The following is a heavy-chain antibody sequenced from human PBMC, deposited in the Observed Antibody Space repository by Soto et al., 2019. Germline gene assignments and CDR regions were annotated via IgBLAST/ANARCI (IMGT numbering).Heavy chain of an antibody. CDR1: GGSISSSSYY. J-gene: IGHJ4*02. V-gene: IGHV4-39*01. D-gene: IGHD3-3*01. CDR3: ARHTLGEEGPFDY. Sequence: KSSETLSLTCTVSGGSISSSSYYWGWIRQPPGKGLEWIGSIYYSGSTYYNPSLKSRVTISVDTSKNQFSLKLSSVTAADTAVYYCARHTLGEEGPFDYWGQGTLVTVSS. CDR2: IYYSGST.